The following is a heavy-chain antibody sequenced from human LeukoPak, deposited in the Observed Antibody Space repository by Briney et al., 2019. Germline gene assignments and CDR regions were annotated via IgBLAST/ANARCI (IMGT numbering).Heavy chain of an antibody. CDR1: GFTFSNYG. V-gene: IGHV3-21*06. D-gene: IGHD3-10*01. J-gene: IGHJ3*02. CDR2: TDTSGRYV. Sequence: GESLRLSGAASGFTFSNYGMNWVRQAPGKGLEWVSFTDTSGRYVYYGDSVKGRFTISRDNAENLLFLQMNGLRAEDTALYYCARGRSITLLRGVAMSDGFDIWGQGAMVAVSS. CDR3: ARGRSITLLRGVAMSDGFDI.